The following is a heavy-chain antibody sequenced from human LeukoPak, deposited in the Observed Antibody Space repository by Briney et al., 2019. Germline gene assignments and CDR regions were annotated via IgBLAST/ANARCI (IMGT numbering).Heavy chain of an antibody. V-gene: IGHV1-2*02. CDR3: ARVSRRMQLAIFDY. Sequence: GASVKVSCKASGYTFTGCYMHWVRQAAGQGLEWMGWINPNSGGTNYVQKFQGRVTMTRDTSISTAYMELSRLRSDDTAVYYCARVSRRMQLAIFDYWGQGTLVTVSS. J-gene: IGHJ4*02. CDR2: INPNSGGT. D-gene: IGHD6-6*01. CDR1: GYTFTGCY.